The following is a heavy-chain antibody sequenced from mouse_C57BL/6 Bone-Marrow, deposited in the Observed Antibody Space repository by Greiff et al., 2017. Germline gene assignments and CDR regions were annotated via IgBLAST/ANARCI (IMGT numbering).Heavy chain of an antibody. CDR1: GYTFTDYY. CDR2: INPYNGGT. J-gene: IGHJ2*01. CDR3: ARTTADY. V-gene: IGHV1-19*01. D-gene: IGHD1-2*01. Sequence: EVQLKQPGPVLVKPGASVKMSCKASGYTFTDYYMNWVKQSHGKSLEWIGVINPYNGGTSYNQKFKGTATLTVDKSSSTAYMELNSLTSEDSAVYYCARTTADYWGQGTTLTVSS.